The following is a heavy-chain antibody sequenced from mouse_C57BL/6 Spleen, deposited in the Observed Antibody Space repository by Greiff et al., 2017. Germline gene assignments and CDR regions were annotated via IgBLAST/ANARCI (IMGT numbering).Heavy chain of an antibody. J-gene: IGHJ4*01. CDR1: GFTFSSYT. CDR2: ISGGGGNT. Sequence: EVQLMESGGGLVKPGGSLKLSCAASGFTFSSYTMSWVRQTPEQRLEWVATISGGGGNTYYPDSVKGRFTITRDNAMNTLYLQMSSLRSEDTAVYYCARHGAVATYYYAMDDWGQGTSVTVSS. D-gene: IGHD1-1*01. V-gene: IGHV5-9*04. CDR3: ARHGAVATYYYAMDD.